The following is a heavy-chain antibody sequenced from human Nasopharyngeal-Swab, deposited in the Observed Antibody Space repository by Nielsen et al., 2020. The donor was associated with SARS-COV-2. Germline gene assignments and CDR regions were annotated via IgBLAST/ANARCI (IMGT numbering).Heavy chain of an antibody. CDR2: INSDGSST. CDR1: GFTFSSYW. Sequence: GESLKISCAASGFTFSSYWMHWVRQAPGKGLVWVSRINSDGSSTGYAGSVKGRFTISRDNAKNTLYLQMNSLRAEDTAVYYCARGYYDFWSGYAGFDPWGQGTLVTVSS. CDR3: ARGYYDFWSGYAGFDP. J-gene: IGHJ5*02. V-gene: IGHV3-74*01. D-gene: IGHD3-3*01.